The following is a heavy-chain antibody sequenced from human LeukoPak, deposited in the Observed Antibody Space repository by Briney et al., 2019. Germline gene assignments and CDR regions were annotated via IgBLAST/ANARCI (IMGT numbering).Heavy chain of an antibody. J-gene: IGHJ4*02. D-gene: IGHD6-19*01. CDR1: GYTFTSYD. CDR2: ISAYNGNT. Sequence: ASVKVSCKASGYTFTSYDINWVRQAPGQGLEWMGWISAYNGNTNYAQKLQGRVTMTTDTSTSTAYMELRSLRSDDTAVYYCARDTPYSSGWYFDYWGQGTLVTVSS. CDR3: ARDTPYSSGWYFDY. V-gene: IGHV1-18*01.